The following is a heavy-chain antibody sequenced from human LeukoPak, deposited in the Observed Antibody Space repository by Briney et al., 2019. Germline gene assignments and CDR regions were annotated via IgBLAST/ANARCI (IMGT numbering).Heavy chain of an antibody. V-gene: IGHV3-30*04. CDR1: GFTFSSYA. J-gene: IGHJ6*03. D-gene: IGHD2-15*01. Sequence: GSLRLSCAASGFTFSSYAMHWVRQAPGKGLEWVAVISYDGSNKYYADSVKGRFTISRDNSKNTLYLQMNSLRAEDTAVYYCARAYCSGGSCYMHYYYYMDVWGKGTTVTVSS. CDR2: ISYDGSNK. CDR3: ARAYCSGGSCYMHYYYYMDV.